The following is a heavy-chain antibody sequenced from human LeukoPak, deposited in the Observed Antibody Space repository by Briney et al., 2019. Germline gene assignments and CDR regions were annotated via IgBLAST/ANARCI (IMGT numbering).Heavy chain of an antibody. CDR1: GGSISSGGYS. CDR3: ARGLRGIAAAGTPGNWFDP. D-gene: IGHD6-13*01. CDR2: IYHSGST. J-gene: IGHJ5*02. Sequence: KPSQTLSLTCAVSGGSISSGGYSWSWIRQPPGKGLEWIGYIYHSGSTYYNPSLKSRVTISVDRSKNQFSLKLSSVTAADTAVYYCARGLRGIAAAGTPGNWFDPWGQGTLVTVSS. V-gene: IGHV4-30-2*01.